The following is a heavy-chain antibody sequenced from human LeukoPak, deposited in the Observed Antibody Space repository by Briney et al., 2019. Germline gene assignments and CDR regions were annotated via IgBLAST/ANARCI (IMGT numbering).Heavy chain of an antibody. CDR2: INHSGST. CDR1: GGSFSGYY. Sequence: PSETLSLTCAVYGGSFSGYYWSWIRQPPGKGLEWIGEINHSGSTNYNPSLKSRVTISVDTSKNQFSLKLSSVTAADTAVYYCAGGRGRFGYWGQGTLVTVSS. V-gene: IGHV4-34*01. J-gene: IGHJ4*02. CDR3: AGGRGRFGY. D-gene: IGHD3-10*01.